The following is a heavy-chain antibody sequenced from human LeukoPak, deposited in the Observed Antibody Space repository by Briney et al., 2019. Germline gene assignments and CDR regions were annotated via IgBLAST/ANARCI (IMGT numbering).Heavy chain of an antibody. CDR3: ARDEVYSTSPFDY. J-gene: IGHJ4*02. Sequence: QAGGSLRLSCAASGFTFSYHWMTWVRLAPGKGLEWVANIKNDGTVKNYVDSVKGRFTISRDNAKNSLYLQMNSLRAEDTAVYYCARDEVYSTSPFDYWGQGTLVTISS. CDR2: IKNDGTVK. V-gene: IGHV3-7*01. D-gene: IGHD4-4*01. CDR1: GFTFSYHW.